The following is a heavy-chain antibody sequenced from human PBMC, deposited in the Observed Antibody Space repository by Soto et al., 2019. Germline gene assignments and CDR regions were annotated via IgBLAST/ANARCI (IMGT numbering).Heavy chain of an antibody. CDR1: GFTFSSYA. CDR3: AKDGRGYKWTDSFDF. CDR2: IGGGGRSS. D-gene: IGHD1-1*01. J-gene: IGHJ4*02. Sequence: EVQLLESGGGLVQPGGSLRLSCAASGFTFSSYAMSWVRQAPGKGLEWVSGIGGGGRSSYYADSVKGRFTISRDNSKSTHYLHMNSLRPEDTAGDYCAKDGRGYKWTDSFDFWGQGTLVTVSS. V-gene: IGHV3-23*01.